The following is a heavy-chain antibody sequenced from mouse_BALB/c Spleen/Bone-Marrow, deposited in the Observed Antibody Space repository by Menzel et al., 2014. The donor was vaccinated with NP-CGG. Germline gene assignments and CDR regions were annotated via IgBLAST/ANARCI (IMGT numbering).Heavy chain of an antibody. CDR3: TGRYCWFAY. J-gene: IGHJ3*01. Sequence: EVQLVESGAELVKPGASVKLSCTASGFNIKDTYMHWVRQRPEQGLEWIGRIDPANGNTKYDPRFQGKATITADASSYTAYLKLSSLTAEDSAVYFCTGRYCWFAYWGQGTLVTVSA. D-gene: IGHD2-14*01. CDR2: IDPANGNT. V-gene: IGHV14-3*02. CDR1: GFNIKDTY.